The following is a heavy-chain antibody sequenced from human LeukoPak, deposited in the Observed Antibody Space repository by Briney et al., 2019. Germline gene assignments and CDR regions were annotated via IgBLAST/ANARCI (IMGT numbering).Heavy chain of an antibody. CDR2: INPNSGGT. Sequence: ASVKVSCKASGYTFTGYSMQWMRQAPGQGLEWMGWINPNSGGTNFAQEFQGRVSMTRDTSINTAYMESSSLRCEDTAVYYCARDYIINMVRGVMRDDYYYYMDVWGKGTTVTISS. CDR3: ARDYIINMVRGVMRDDYYYYMDV. J-gene: IGHJ6*03. V-gene: IGHV1-2*02. CDR1: GYTFTGYS. D-gene: IGHD3-10*01.